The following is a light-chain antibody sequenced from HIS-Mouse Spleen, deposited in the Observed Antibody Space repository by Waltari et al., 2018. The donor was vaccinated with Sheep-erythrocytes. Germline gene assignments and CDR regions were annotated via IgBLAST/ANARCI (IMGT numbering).Light chain of an antibody. CDR1: PLPKKY. Sequence: SYELTQPPSVSVSPGQTARITCPGEPLPKKYAYWYQQKSGQAPVLVIYEDSKRPSGIPERFSGSTSGTMATLTISGAQVEDEADYYCYSTDSSGNHWVFGGGTKLTVL. V-gene: IGLV3-10*01. CDR2: EDS. J-gene: IGLJ3*02. CDR3: YSTDSSGNHWV.